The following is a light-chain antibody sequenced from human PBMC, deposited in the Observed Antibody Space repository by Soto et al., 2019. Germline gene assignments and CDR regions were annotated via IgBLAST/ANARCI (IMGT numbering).Light chain of an antibody. CDR3: SSYTTSTTLIV. J-gene: IGLJ1*01. CDR1: SSDVGAYNY. Sequence: QSALTQADCVSGSPGQSITSFCIGTSSDVGAYNYVSWYHQHPGTAPKLLIYEVTIRPSGVSNRFSGSKSGNTASLTISGLQAEDEADYYCSSYTTSTTLIVFGTGTKVTVL. V-gene: IGLV2-14*01. CDR2: EVT.